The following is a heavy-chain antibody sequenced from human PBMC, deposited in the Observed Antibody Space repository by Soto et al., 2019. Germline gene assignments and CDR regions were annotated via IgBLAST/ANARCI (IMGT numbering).Heavy chain of an antibody. V-gene: IGHV1-3*01. J-gene: IGHJ5*02. D-gene: IGHD2-15*01. Sequence: QVQLVQAGAEVKKPWASVKISCKASGYTFTRYTMNWVRQAPGQRLEWMGWINPDNGNTKSSQKFQDRVIITRDTSASTAYMDLSSLRAEDTAVYYCARGIVTGQLDPWGQGTLVTVSS. CDR3: ARGIVTGQLDP. CDR1: GYTFTRYT. CDR2: INPDNGNT.